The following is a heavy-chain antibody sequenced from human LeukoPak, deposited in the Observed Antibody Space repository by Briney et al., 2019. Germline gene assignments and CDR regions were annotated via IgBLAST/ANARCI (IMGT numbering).Heavy chain of an antibody. CDR3: ARRPAVGLNPYFFDS. D-gene: IGHD6-13*01. V-gene: IGHV3-53*01. CDR2: IYHSGNT. Sequence: GGSLRLSCAASGFTISSYYMAWVRQAPGKGLEWVSVIYHSGNTDYADSVKGRFTISRDNSKNTVYLQMSSLRAEDTPLYYCARRPAVGLNPYFFDSWGQGTLVTVSS. CDR1: GFTISSYY. J-gene: IGHJ4*02.